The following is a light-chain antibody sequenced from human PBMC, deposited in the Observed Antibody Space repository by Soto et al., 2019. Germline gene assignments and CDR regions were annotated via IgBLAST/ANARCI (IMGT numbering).Light chain of an antibody. V-gene: IGLV2-14*01. J-gene: IGLJ1*01. CDR1: RSDIGDSNF. CDR2: EVN. Sequence: QSALTQPASVSGSPGQSVTISCTGPRSDIGDSNFISWYQHSPGKAPRLLIYEVNNRPSGVSKRFSGSKAGNTASLTISGLLDDDEADYFCASFRSGTILVFXSGTKGTVL. CDR3: ASFRSGTILV.